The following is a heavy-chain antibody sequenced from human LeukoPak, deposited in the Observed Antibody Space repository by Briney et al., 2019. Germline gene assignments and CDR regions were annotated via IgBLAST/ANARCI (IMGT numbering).Heavy chain of an antibody. D-gene: IGHD6-6*01. CDR1: GCSFTSYW. CDR3: ARHPDRPYSSSPFDY. CDR2: IYPGDSDT. Sequence: GESLKISCKGSGCSFTSYWIGWVRQMPGKGLEWMGIIYPGDSDTRYSPSFQGQVTISADKSISTAYLQWSSLKASDTAMYYCARHPDRPYSSSPFDYWGQGTLVTVSS. J-gene: IGHJ4*02. V-gene: IGHV5-51*01.